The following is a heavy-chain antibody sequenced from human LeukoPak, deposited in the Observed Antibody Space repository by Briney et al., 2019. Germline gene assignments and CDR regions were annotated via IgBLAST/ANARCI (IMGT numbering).Heavy chain of an antibody. J-gene: IGHJ5*02. CDR2: MNPNSGNT. CDR1: GYTFTSYD. Sequence: ASVKVSCKASGYTFTSYDINWVRQATGQGLEWMGWMNPNSGNTGYAQKFQGRVTMTRNTSISTAYMELSSLRSEDTAVYYCARGPYCVGDCLEGWFDPWGQGTLVTVSS. D-gene: IGHD2-21*02. V-gene: IGHV1-8*01. CDR3: ARGPYCVGDCLEGWFDP.